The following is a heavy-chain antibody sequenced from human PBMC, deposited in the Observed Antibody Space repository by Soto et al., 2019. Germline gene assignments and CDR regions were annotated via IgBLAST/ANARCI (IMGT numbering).Heavy chain of an antibody. D-gene: IGHD2-2*02. CDR1: GFTFSSYV. V-gene: IGHV3-23*01. CDR3: AKGSSSARPYYFDY. J-gene: IGHJ4*02. CDR2: ISGSGDST. Sequence: EVQMLESGGGLVQPGGSLRLSCEASGFTFSSYVMSWVRQAPGMGLEWFSAISGSGDSTYYADSVKGRFTITRDNSKNKMYLQMNSLRAEDKAVYYCAKGSSSARPYYFDYWGQGTLVTVSS.